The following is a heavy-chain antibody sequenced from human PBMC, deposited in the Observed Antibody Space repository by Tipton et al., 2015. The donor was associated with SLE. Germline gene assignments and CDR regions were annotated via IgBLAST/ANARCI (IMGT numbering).Heavy chain of an antibody. D-gene: IGHD3-10*01. CDR3: ARGTGIERNYYYYYYMDV. CDR1: GGSFSGYY. Sequence: TLSLTCAVYGGSFSGYYWGWIRQPPGKGLEWIGSVSSTGYTYYNPSLKSRVTISVDTSKNQFSLKLGSVTAADTAMYYCARGTGIERNYYYYYYMDVWGKGTTVTVSS. V-gene: IGHV4-34*01. CDR2: VSSTGYT. J-gene: IGHJ6*03.